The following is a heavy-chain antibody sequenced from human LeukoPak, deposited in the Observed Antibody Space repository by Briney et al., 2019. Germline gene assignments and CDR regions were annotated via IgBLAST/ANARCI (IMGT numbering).Heavy chain of an antibody. J-gene: IGHJ2*01. Sequence: AGGSLRLSCAASGFTFSSYSMNWFRQAPGKGLEWVSYISSSSSTIYYADSVKGRFTISRDNAKNSLYLQMTSLEAEDTAVYYCVRNGCSATNCYIFLGDWYFDLWGRGTLVTVSS. V-gene: IGHV3-48*04. CDR3: VRNGCSATNCYIFLGDWYFDL. CDR1: GFTFSSYS. CDR2: ISSSSSTI. D-gene: IGHD2-2*02.